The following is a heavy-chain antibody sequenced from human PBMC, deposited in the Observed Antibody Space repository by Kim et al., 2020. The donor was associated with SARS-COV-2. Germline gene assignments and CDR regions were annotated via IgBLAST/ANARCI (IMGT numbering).Heavy chain of an antibody. D-gene: IGHD6-6*01. J-gene: IGHJ4*02. Sequence: VSVKSRITSNPDTSKNQFSLQLNSVTPEDTAVYYCARARKGYSSSSHFDYWGQGTLVTVSS. CDR3: ARARKGYSSSSHFDY. V-gene: IGHV6-1*01.